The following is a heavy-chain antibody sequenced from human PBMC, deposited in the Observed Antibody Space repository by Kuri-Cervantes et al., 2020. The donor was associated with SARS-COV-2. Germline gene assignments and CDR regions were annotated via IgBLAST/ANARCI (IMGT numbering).Heavy chain of an antibody. V-gene: IGHV1-2*02. CDR3: ARGPPRYCGSSTSCYRGGGYYYYMDV. J-gene: IGHJ6*03. CDR1: GYTFTGYY. D-gene: IGHD2-2*02. CDR2: INPNSGGA. Sequence: ASVKVSCKASGYTFTGYYMHWVRQAPGQGLEWMGWINPNSGGANYAQKFQGRVTMTRDTSISTAYMELSRLRSDDPAVYYCARGPPRYCGSSTSCYRGGGYYYYMDVWGKGTTVNVSS.